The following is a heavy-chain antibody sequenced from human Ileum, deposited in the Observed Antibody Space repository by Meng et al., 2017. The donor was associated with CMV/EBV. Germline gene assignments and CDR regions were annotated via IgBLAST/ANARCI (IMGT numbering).Heavy chain of an antibody. CDR2: IYWNDDK. Sequence: FSGFSLRTSGVGVGWIRQPPGKALEWLALIYWNDDKRYSPSLKSRLTITKDTSKNQVVLTMTNMDPVDTATYYCAHLDYSNLFDYWGQGTLVTVSS. CDR1: GFSLRTSGVG. CDR3: AHLDYSNLFDY. J-gene: IGHJ4*02. V-gene: IGHV2-5*01. D-gene: IGHD4-11*01.